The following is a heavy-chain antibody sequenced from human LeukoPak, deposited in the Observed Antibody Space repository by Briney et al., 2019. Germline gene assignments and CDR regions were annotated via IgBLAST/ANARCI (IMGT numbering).Heavy chain of an antibody. Sequence: GGSLRLSCAASGFSFSSYAMNWVRQAPGKGLEWVSSISVSGGITYYADSVKGRFTISRDNSKNTLYLQMNSLRAEDTAVYYCAKEKEMATTFYYYYYGMDVWGQGTTVTVSS. J-gene: IGHJ6*02. CDR1: GFSFSSYA. CDR3: AKEKEMATTFYYYYYGMDV. V-gene: IGHV3-23*01. CDR2: ISVSGGIT. D-gene: IGHD5-24*01.